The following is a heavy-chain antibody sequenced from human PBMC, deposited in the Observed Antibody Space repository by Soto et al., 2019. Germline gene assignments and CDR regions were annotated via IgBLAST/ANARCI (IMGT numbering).Heavy chain of an antibody. J-gene: IGHJ4*02. D-gene: IGHD1-1*01. CDR1: GGSFSNFY. V-gene: IGHV4-34*01. Sequence: QGQLQQWGAGLLKPSETLSLTCAAYGGSFSNFYWSWIRQSPGKGLEWIGEIHPSGSTFYNPSLMSRVTISVDTSKNQFSLVLSSVTAADTAFYYCSRGTDPYKTGNYRGQGTLVTVS. CDR2: IHPSGST. CDR3: SRGTDPYKTGNY.